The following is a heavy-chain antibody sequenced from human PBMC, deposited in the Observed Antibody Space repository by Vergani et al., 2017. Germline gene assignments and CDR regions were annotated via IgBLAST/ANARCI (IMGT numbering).Heavy chain of an antibody. D-gene: IGHD2-15*01. Sequence: QVQLVQSGAEVKKPGSSMKVSCKASGGTFSTYAISWVRQAPGQGLEWMGGIIPMFGLGNYAQKFQGRLTITADEGTNTAYMDLTSLRSEDTAVYFCAAWGCGSCSVSGSHPMDVWGRGTTVTVSS. CDR3: AAWGCGSCSVSGSHPMDV. J-gene: IGHJ6*04. V-gene: IGHV1-69*01. CDR2: IIPMFGLG. CDR1: GGTFSTYA.